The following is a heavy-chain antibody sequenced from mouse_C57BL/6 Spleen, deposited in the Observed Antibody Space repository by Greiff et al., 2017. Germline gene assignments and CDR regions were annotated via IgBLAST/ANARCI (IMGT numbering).Heavy chain of an antibody. D-gene: IGHD2-3*01. V-gene: IGHV1-82*01. CDR2: IYPGDGDT. J-gene: IGHJ4*01. CDR3: ARPWDDGYHLYAMDY. Sequence: VKLMESGPELVKPGASVKISCKASGYAFSSSWMNWVKQRPGKGLEWIGRIYPGDGDTNYNGKFKGKATLTADKSSSTAYMQLSSLTSEDSAVYFCARPWDDGYHLYAMDYWGQGTSVTVSS. CDR1: GYAFSSSW.